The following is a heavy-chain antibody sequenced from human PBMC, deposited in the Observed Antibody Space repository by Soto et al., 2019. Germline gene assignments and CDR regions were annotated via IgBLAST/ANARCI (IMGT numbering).Heavy chain of an antibody. V-gene: IGHV3-33*01. CDR1: GFTFSSYG. CDR3: ARVLMNGYGMDF. Sequence: PGESLKISCAASGFTFSSYGMHWVRQAPGKGLEWVAVIWYDGSNKYYADSVKGRFTISRDNSKNTLYLQMNSLRAEDTAVYYCARVLMNGYGMDFWGQGTTVTVSS. J-gene: IGHJ6*02. CDR2: IWYDGSNK. D-gene: IGHD1-1*01.